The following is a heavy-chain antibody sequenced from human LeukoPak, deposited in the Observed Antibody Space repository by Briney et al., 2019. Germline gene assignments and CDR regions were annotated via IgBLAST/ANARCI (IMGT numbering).Heavy chain of an antibody. Sequence: GGSLRLSCAASGFTFSSYGMHWVRQAPGKGLEWVAFIRYDGSNKYYADSVKGRFTISRDNAKNSLYLQMNSLRAEDTAVYYCARGGGGIVATTSTLDYWGQGTLVTVSS. CDR2: IRYDGSNK. D-gene: IGHD5-12*01. V-gene: IGHV3-30*02. CDR3: ARGGGGIVATTSTLDY. CDR1: GFTFSSYG. J-gene: IGHJ4*02.